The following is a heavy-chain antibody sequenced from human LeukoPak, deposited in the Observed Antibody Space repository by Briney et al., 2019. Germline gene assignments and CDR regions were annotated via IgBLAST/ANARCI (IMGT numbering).Heavy chain of an antibody. CDR1: GGSISSGGYY. CDR3: ARGGSGSYITGPFDY. CDR2: IYYSGST. V-gene: IGHV4-61*08. D-gene: IGHD3-10*01. J-gene: IGHJ4*02. Sequence: SETLSLTCTVSGGSISSGGYYWSWIRQPPGKGLEWIGYIYYSGSTNYNPSLKSRVTISVDTSKNQFSLKLSSVTAADTAVYYCARGGSGSYITGPFDYWGQGTLVTVSS.